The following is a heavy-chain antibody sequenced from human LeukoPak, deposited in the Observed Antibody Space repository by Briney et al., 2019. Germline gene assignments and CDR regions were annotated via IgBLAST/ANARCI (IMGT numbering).Heavy chain of an antibody. CDR3: ARLSAWDLLGGEVILDY. Sequence: SETLSLTRTVSGASISGYYWSWIRQPPGQRLEWIGYITDSESTNYNPSLRSRVTISVDTSKNKFSLKLSTVTAADTAVYYCARLSAWDLLGGEVILDYWGHGPLVTVSS. CDR1: GASISGYY. D-gene: IGHD1-26*01. J-gene: IGHJ4*01. V-gene: IGHV4-59*01. CDR2: ITDSEST.